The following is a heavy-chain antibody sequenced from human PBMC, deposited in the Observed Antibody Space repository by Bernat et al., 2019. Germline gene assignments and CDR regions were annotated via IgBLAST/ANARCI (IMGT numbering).Heavy chain of an antibody. Sequence: QVQLVESGGGVVQPGRSLRLSCAASGFTFSSYGMHWVRQAPGKGLEWVAVIWYDGSNKYYADSVKGRFTISRDNSKNTLYLQMNSLRAEDTAVYYCARDGYSSSSVLVYWGQGTLVTVSS. V-gene: IGHV3-33*01. D-gene: IGHD6-13*01. CDR1: GFTFSSYG. J-gene: IGHJ4*02. CDR2: IWYDGSNK. CDR3: ARDGYSSSSVLVY.